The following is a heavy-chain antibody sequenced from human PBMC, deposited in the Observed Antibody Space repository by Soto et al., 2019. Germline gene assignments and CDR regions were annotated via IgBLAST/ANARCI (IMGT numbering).Heavy chain of an antibody. D-gene: IGHD2-15*01. V-gene: IGHV1-69*06. CDR3: ARASWRPGNSAGKGGFDP. CDR2: IIPSFGTA. J-gene: IGHJ5*02. CDR1: GGAVSDYV. Sequence: QVHLVQSGAEVKKPGTSVRVSCKASGGAVSDYVIAWVRQAPGQGPEWMGGIIPSFGTANYAQTFLGRVTMTADKSTNPAYQELNSLTYEDTAVYYCARASWRPGNSAGKGGFDPWGQGTQLTVSS.